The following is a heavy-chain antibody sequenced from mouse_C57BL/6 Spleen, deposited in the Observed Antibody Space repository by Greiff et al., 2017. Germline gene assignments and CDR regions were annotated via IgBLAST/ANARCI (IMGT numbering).Heavy chain of an antibody. V-gene: IGHV1-82*01. CDR1: GYAFSSSW. CDR2: IYPGDGDT. CDR3: GSNYDFDY. D-gene: IGHD2-5*01. J-gene: IGHJ2*01. Sequence: QVQLQPSGPELVKPGASVKISCKASGYAFSSSWMNWVKQRPGKGLEWIGRIYPGDGDTNYNGKFKGKATLTADKSSSTAYMQLSSLTSEDSAVYFCGSNYDFDYWGQGTTLTVSS.